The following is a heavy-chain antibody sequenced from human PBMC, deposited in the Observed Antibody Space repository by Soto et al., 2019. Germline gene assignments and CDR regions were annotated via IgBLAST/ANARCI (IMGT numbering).Heavy chain of an antibody. Sequence: SETLSLTCAVYGGSFSGYYWSWIRQPPGKGLEWIGEINHSGSTNYNPSLKSRVTISVDTSKNQFSLKLSSVTAADTAVYYCAREHITIFGVVSYYYGMDVWGQGTTVT. CDR2: INHSGST. CDR1: GGSFSGYY. V-gene: IGHV4-34*01. D-gene: IGHD3-3*01. J-gene: IGHJ6*02. CDR3: AREHITIFGVVSYYYGMDV.